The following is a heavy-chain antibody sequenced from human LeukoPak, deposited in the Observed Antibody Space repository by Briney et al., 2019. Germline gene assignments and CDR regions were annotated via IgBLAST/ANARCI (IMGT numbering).Heavy chain of an antibody. V-gene: IGHV3-21*01. Sequence: PGGSLRLXCAASGFTFSNYGMNWVRQAPGKGLEWVSSISSSSTYIYYADSVKGRFTISRDNAKNSLYLQMNSLRAEDTAVYYCAKSSGWNYYYYYMDVWGKGTTVIASS. CDR1: GFTFSNYG. J-gene: IGHJ6*03. CDR2: ISSSSTYI. CDR3: AKSSGWNYYYYYMDV. D-gene: IGHD6-19*01.